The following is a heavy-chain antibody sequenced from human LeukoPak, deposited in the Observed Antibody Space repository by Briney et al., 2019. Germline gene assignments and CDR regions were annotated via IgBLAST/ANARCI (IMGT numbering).Heavy chain of an antibody. CDR3: ARHGYSYGT. Sequence: PSETLSLTCTVSGGSISSSRYYWGWIRQPPGKGLEWIGSIYYSGSTYYNPSLKSRVTISVDTSKNQFSLKLSSVTAADTAVYYCARHGYSYGTWGQGTLVTVSS. CDR2: IYYSGST. D-gene: IGHD5-18*01. V-gene: IGHV4-39*01. CDR1: GGSISSSRYY. J-gene: IGHJ5*02.